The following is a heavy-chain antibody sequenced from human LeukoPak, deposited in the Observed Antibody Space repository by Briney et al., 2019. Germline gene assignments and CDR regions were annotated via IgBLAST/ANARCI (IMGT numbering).Heavy chain of an antibody. J-gene: IGHJ4*02. Sequence: GGSLRLSCAASGFTFSSYSMNWVRQAPGKGLELISYTSSSSSTIYYADSVKGRFTISRDNAKNSLYLQMNSLRAEDTAVYYCAREDASSWDYWSQGILVTVSS. CDR1: GFTFSSYS. D-gene: IGHD6-13*01. CDR2: TSSSSSTI. CDR3: AREDASSWDY. V-gene: IGHV3-48*04.